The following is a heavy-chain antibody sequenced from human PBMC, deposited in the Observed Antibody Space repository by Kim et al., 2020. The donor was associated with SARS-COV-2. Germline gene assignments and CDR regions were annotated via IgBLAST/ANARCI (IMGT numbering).Heavy chain of an antibody. D-gene: IGHD3-22*01. Sequence: ASVKVSCKASGYTFTSYGISWVRQAPGQGLEWMGWISAYNGNTNYAQKLQGRVTMTTDTSTSTAYMELRSLRSDDTAVYYCARVNLTMIVVVSNAFDIWGQGTMVTVSS. V-gene: IGHV1-18*01. J-gene: IGHJ3*02. CDR3: ARVNLTMIVVVSNAFDI. CDR1: GYTFTSYG. CDR2: ISAYNGNT.